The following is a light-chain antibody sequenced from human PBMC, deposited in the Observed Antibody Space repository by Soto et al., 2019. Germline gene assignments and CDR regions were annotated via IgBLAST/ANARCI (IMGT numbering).Light chain of an antibody. CDR2: DAS. J-gene: IGKJ4*01. V-gene: IGKV3-11*01. Sequence: EIVLTQSPATLSLSPGERATLSCMASQSVSKYLAWYQQKPGKHPMLLIHDASNRATGIPARFSGSGSGTEFTLTISSLEPEDFGVYYCQLRSSWNQSTFGGGTKVEIK. CDR3: QLRSSWNQST. CDR1: QSVSKY.